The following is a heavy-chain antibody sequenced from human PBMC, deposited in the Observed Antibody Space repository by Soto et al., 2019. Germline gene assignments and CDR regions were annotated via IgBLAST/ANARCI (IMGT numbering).Heavy chain of an antibody. D-gene: IGHD1-7*01. CDR3: ANMRPHITGTEGHGDAFDI. V-gene: IGHV3-23*01. CDR1: GFTFSSYA. CDR2: ISGSGGST. Sequence: EVQLLESGGGLVQPGGSLRLSCAASGFTFSSYAMSWVRQAPGKGLEWVSAISGSGGSTYYADSVKGRFTISRDNSKNTLYLQMNSLRAEDTAVYYCANMRPHITGTEGHGDAFDIWGQGTMVTVSS. J-gene: IGHJ3*02.